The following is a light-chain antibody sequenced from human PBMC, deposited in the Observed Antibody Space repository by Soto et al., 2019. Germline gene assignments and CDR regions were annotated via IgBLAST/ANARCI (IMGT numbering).Light chain of an antibody. CDR3: QQRNTCPWT. CDR2: DAS. V-gene: IGKV3-11*01. J-gene: IGKJ1*01. Sequence: EIVLTQSPATLSLSPGERATLSCRASQSVRNYLSWYQQKPGQAPRLLIYDASTRATVIPGRFSGSGSGTDFTLTISSLEPEDFAVYYCQQRNTCPWTFGQGTRVEIK. CDR1: QSVRNY.